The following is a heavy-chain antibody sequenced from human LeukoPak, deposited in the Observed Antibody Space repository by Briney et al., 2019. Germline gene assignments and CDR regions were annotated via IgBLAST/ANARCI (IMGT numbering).Heavy chain of an antibody. V-gene: IGHV3-11*01. D-gene: IGHD2-8*02. CDR1: GFTFSDSY. CDR2: ISGSGSST. CDR3: SRAPRTVDY. Sequence: PGGSLRLSCAASGFTFSDSYMSWIRQAPGKGLEWVSYISGSGSSTNYADSVKGRFTTSRDNAKNSLYLQMNSLRAEDTAVYYCSRAPRTVDYWGQGTLVTVSS. J-gene: IGHJ4*02.